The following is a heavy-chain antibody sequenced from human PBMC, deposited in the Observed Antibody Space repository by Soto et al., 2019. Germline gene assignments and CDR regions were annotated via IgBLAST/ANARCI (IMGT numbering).Heavy chain of an antibody. V-gene: IGHV4-34*01. CDR3: ARVYRGCSSTSCYSGDWFDP. CDR2: INHSGST. D-gene: IGHD2-2*02. Sequence: SETLSLTCAVYGGSFSGYYWSWIRQPPGKGLEWIGEINHSGSTNYNPSLKSRVTISVDTSKNQFSLKLSSVTAADTAVYYCARVYRGCSSTSCYSGDWFDPWGQGTLVTVSS. CDR1: GGSFSGYY. J-gene: IGHJ5*02.